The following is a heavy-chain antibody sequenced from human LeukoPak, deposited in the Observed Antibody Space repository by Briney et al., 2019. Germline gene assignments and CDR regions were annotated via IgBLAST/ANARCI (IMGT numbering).Heavy chain of an antibody. CDR2: IYYSGST. J-gene: IGHJ5*02. V-gene: IGHV4-31*03. CDR3: AGELRGFGELDNWFDP. Sequence: TLSLTCTVSGGSISSGGYYWSWIRQHPGQGLEWIGDIYYSGSTYYNPSLKSRVTISVDTSKNQFSLKLSSVTAADTAVYYCAGELRGFGELDNWFDPWGQGTLVTVSS. D-gene: IGHD3-10*01. CDR1: GGSISSGGYY.